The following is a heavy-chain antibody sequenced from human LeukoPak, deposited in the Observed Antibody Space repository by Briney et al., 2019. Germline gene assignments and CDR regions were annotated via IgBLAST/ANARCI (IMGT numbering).Heavy chain of an antibody. CDR1: GYTLTELS. J-gene: IGHJ3*02. CDR3: ATNVHIAVAGTLDDAFDI. D-gene: IGHD6-19*01. Sequence: ASVKVSCKVSGYTLTELSMHWVRQAPRKGLEWMGGFDPEDGETIYAQKFQGRVTMTEDTSTDTAYMELSSLRSEDTAVYYCATNVHIAVAGTLDDAFDIWGQGTMVTVSS. V-gene: IGHV1-24*01. CDR2: FDPEDGET.